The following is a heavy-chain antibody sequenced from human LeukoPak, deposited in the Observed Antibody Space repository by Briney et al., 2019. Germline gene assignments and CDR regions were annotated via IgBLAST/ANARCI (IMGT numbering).Heavy chain of an antibody. CDR2: IYYSGST. CDR1: GGSISSSSYY. Sequence: SETLSLTCTVSGGSISSSSYYWGWIRQPPWKGLEWIGSIYYSGSTYYNPSLKSRVTISVDTSKNQFSLKLSSVTAADTAVYYCARGYGYYDILTGYYLNYYFDYWGQGTLVTVSS. CDR3: ARGYGYYDILTGYYLNYYFDY. D-gene: IGHD3-9*01. V-gene: IGHV4-39*07. J-gene: IGHJ4*02.